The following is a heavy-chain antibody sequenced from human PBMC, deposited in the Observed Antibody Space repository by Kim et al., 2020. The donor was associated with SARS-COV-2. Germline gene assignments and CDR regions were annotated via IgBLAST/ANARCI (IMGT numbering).Heavy chain of an antibody. V-gene: IGHV3-30-3*01. J-gene: IGHJ4*02. D-gene: IGHD3-10*01. CDR1: GFTFSSYA. CDR3: ARDAAGEMATIIFDY. Sequence: GGSLRLSCAASGFTFSSYAMHWVRQAPGKGLEWVAVISYDGSNKYYADSVKGRFTISRDNSKNTLYLQMNSLRAEDTAVYYCARDAAGEMATIIFDYWGQGTLVTVSS. CDR2: ISYDGSNK.